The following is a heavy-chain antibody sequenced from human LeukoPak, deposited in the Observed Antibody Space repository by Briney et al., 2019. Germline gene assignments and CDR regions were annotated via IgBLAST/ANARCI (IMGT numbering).Heavy chain of an antibody. Sequence: ASVSVSRTASRYTFTSYGISWVRQAPGQGVERVGWICPYSGNTDYAQSLQGRITMTTDTPTSTAYMELRSLRSDDTAVYYCARDLTSSWKYGEIDFWGQGTRVTVSS. CDR1: RYTFTSYG. V-gene: IGHV1-18*01. D-gene: IGHD1-7*01. J-gene: IGHJ4*02. CDR3: ARDLTSSWKYGEIDF. CDR2: ICPYSGNT.